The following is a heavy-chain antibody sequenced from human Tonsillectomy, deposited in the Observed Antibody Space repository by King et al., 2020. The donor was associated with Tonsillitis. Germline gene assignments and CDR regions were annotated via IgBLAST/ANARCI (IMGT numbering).Heavy chain of an antibody. CDR3: VMGSGWYRGVVWFDP. CDR1: GGSISSGGYY. J-gene: IGHJ5*02. CDR2: IYYSGST. D-gene: IGHD6-19*01. Sequence: VQLQESGPGLVKPSQTLSLTCTVSGGSISSGGYYWSWIRQHPGKGLEWIGYIYYSGSTYYNPSLKSRVTISLDTSKNQFSLNLSSVTAADTAVYYCVMGSGWYRGVVWFDPWGQGTLVTVSS. V-gene: IGHV4-31*03.